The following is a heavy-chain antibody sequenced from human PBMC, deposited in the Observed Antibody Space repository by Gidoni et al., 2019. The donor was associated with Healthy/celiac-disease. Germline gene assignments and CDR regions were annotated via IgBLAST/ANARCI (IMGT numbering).Heavy chain of an antibody. CDR1: GLPFSSSA. CDR3: AKDSYVDTAMVTRGDDAFDI. Sequence: EVQLLESVRGLVQPWGSWRLSCAASGLPFSSSAMSWFRPAPGRGLEWFSAISGSGGSTYYADSGNGRVTIYRDNSKNTLYLQMNSLRAEDTAVYYCAKDSYVDTAMVTRGDDAFDIWGQGTMVTVSS. CDR2: ISGSGGST. D-gene: IGHD5-18*01. J-gene: IGHJ3*02. V-gene: IGHV3-23*01.